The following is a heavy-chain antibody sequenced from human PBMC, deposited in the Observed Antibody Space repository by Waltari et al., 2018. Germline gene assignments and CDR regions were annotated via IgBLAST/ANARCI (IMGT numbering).Heavy chain of an antibody. CDR1: GVLCSPYW. CDR2: IYTDGRST. D-gene: IGHD1-26*01. V-gene: IGHV3-74*01. J-gene: IGHJ4*02. Sequence: EVQLVESGGGLVPPVESLRRCCAATGVLCSPYWLHWVRRAPGKGLGWVSRIYTDGRSTDDADSVKGRFTISRDNAKNTLYLQMNSLRAEDTAVYYCARVVGASLFDFWGQGTLVTVSS. CDR3: ARVVGASLFDF.